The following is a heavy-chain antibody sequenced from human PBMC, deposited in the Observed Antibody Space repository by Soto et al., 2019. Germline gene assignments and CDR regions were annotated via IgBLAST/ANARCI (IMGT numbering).Heavy chain of an antibody. Sequence: PSETLSLTCTVSGGSVSTSYWTWTRQAPENGLEWIGYMSYIGNTNHNPSLKSRLTISLDTSKNQFSLKLSSVTAADTAVYYCARLMGVTGTSDAFDLWGHGTMVTVSS. CDR3: ARLMGVTGTSDAFDL. V-gene: IGHV4-59*08. D-gene: IGHD1-7*01. CDR2: MSYIGNT. CDR1: GGSVSTSY. J-gene: IGHJ3*01.